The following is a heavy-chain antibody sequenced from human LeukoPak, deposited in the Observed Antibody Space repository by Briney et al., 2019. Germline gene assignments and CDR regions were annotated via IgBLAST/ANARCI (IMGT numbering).Heavy chain of an antibody. CDR2: IYHSGST. CDR1: GGSISSGGYS. Sequence: PSQTLSLTCAVSGGSISSGGYSWIWIRQPPGKGLEWIGYIYHSGSTYYNPSLKSRVTISVDRSKNQFSLKLSSVTAADTAVYYCARGLLLWFGEERRDAFDIWGQGTMVTVSS. J-gene: IGHJ3*02. V-gene: IGHV4-30-2*01. CDR3: ARGLLLWFGEERRDAFDI. D-gene: IGHD3-10*01.